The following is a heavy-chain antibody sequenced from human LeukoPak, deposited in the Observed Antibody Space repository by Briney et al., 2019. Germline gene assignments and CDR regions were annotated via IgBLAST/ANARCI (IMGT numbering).Heavy chain of an antibody. J-gene: IGHJ5*02. D-gene: IGHD1-26*01. V-gene: IGHV1-46*01. Sequence: ASVKVSCKASGYTFTRNYMHWVRQAPGQGLEWMGVINPGGSWTSYARKFQGRVTMTRDMSTSTDYMELSSLRSEDTAVYYCARDNSVGDTAWWFDPWGQGTLVTVSS. CDR2: INPGGSWT. CDR1: GYTFTRNY. CDR3: ARDNSVGDTAWWFDP.